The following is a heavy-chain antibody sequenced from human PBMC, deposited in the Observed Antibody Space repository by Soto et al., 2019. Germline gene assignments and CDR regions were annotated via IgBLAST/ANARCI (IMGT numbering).Heavy chain of an antibody. V-gene: IGHV3-74*01. CDR3: TSALKYYYVDV. Sequence: EMQLVESGGDLVQPGGSLRLSCATSGFTFSSYWLHWVRQAPGKGLVWVSRIKSDGTSPTYADSVKGRFTISRDDAKNTLYLQMGGLRAENTAVYYCTSALKYYYVDVWGKGTTFTVSS. J-gene: IGHJ6*03. CDR2: IKSDGTSP. CDR1: GFTFSSYW.